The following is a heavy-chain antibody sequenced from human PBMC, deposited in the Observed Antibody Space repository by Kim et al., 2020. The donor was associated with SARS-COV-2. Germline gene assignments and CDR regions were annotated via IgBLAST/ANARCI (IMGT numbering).Heavy chain of an antibody. V-gene: IGHV3-23*01. CDR1: EFTFSNYA. J-gene: IGHJ5*02. CDR3: AQESRRQRLAGNWFDP. Sequence: GGSLRLSCAGSEFTFSNYAISWVRQAPGKGLEWVSSISDSGSTNYGGSVRGRFTISRDNSKNTLFLQMNSLRAEDTAIYYCAQESRRQRLAGNWFDPWGQGTLVTVSS. D-gene: IGHD6-25*01. CDR2: ISDSGST.